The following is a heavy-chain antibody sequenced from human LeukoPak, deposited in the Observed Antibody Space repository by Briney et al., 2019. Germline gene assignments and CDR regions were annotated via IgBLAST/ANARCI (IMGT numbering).Heavy chain of an antibody. J-gene: IGHJ4*02. CDR3: ARAFGIEMATINVLGY. CDR2: IIPILGIA. Sequence: SVKVSCKASGGTLSSYAISWVRQAPGHGLEWMGRIIPILGIANYAQKFQGRVTITADKSTSTAYMELSSLRSEDTAVYYCARAFGIEMATINVLGYWGQGTLVTVSS. V-gene: IGHV1-69*04. D-gene: IGHD5-24*01. CDR1: GGTLSSYA.